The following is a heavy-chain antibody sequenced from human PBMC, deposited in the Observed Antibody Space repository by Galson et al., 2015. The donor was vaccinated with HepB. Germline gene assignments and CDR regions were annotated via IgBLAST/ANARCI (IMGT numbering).Heavy chain of an antibody. CDR2: IIPIFGTA. CDR3: ARGGRYYYGMDV. CDR1: GGTFSSYA. V-gene: IGHV1-69*13. J-gene: IGHJ6*02. Sequence: SVKVSCKASGGTFSSYAISWVRQAPGQGLEWMGGIIPIFGTANYAQKFQGRVTITADESTSTAYMELSSLRSEDTAVYYCARGGRYYYGMDVWGQGTTVTVSS. D-gene: IGHD3/OR15-3a*01.